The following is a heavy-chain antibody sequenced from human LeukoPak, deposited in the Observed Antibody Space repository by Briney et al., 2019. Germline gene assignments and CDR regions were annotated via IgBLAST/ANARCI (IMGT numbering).Heavy chain of an antibody. CDR3: ARALSGDYVDWYFGL. V-gene: IGHV4-31*03. J-gene: IGHJ2*01. D-gene: IGHD4-17*01. Sequence: SQTLSLTCTVSGGSISSGGYYWSWIRQHPGKGLEWIGYIYYSGSTYYNPSLKSRVTISVDTSKNQFSLKLSSVTAADTAVYYCARALSGDYVDWYFGLWGRGTLVTVSS. CDR2: IYYSGST. CDR1: GGSISSGGYY.